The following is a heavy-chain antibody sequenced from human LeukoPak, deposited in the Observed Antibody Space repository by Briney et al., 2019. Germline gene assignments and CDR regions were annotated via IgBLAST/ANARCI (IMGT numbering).Heavy chain of an antibody. CDR3: ARDGSGWSRTD. D-gene: IGHD6-19*01. J-gene: IGHJ4*02. V-gene: IGHV4-38-2*02. CDR2: IFHNGST. Sequence: SETLSLTCAVSGFSISSGYYWGWIRQPPGKGLEWIGSIFHNGSTYYNPSLKSRVTLSLDTSNNQFSLKLSSVTAADTAVYYCARDGSGWSRTDWGQGTLVTVSS. CDR1: GFSISSGYY.